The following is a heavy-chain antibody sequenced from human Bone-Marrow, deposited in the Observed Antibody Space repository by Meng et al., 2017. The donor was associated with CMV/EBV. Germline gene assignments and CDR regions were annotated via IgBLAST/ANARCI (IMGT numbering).Heavy chain of an antibody. J-gene: IGHJ5*02. CDR2: IYPGDSDT. CDR1: GYSFTSYW. D-gene: IGHD2-2*01. CDR3: ARQLDTRTWDNWFDP. V-gene: IGHV5-51*01. Sequence: KVSCKGSGYSFTSYWIAWVRQMPGKGLEWMGIIYPGDSDTTYSPSFQGQVTISADKSISTTYLQWSSLKASDTAMYYCARQLDTRTWDNWFDPWGQGTLVTVYS.